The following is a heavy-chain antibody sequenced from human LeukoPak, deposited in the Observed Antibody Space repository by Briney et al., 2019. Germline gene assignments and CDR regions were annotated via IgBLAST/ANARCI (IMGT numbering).Heavy chain of an antibody. Sequence: GGSLRLSCTASQFTFSYFRMNWVRQAPGKGLEWVANIKEDGSEKSYVDSVKGRFSISRDNAKNSMYLQMNSLRAEDTAVYYCARAVGGSGYYYGMDVWGQGATVTVSS. CDR3: ARAVGGSGYYYGMDV. CDR1: QFTFSYFR. CDR2: IKEDGSEK. J-gene: IGHJ6*02. D-gene: IGHD2-15*01. V-gene: IGHV3-7*01.